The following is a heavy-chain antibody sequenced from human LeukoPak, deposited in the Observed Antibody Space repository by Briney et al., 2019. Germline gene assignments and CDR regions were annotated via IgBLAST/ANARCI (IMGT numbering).Heavy chain of an antibody. CDR2: IYSGGST. Sequence: PGGSLRLSCAASGFTVSSSYMSWVRQAPGKGLEWVSVIYSGGSTYYADSVKSRFTISRDDSRNTLYLQMNSLRAEDTAVYYCGYSSSWSEYFHHWGQGTLVTVSS. D-gene: IGHD6-13*01. J-gene: IGHJ1*01. CDR3: GYSSSWSEYFHH. CDR1: GFTVSSSY. V-gene: IGHV3-53*01.